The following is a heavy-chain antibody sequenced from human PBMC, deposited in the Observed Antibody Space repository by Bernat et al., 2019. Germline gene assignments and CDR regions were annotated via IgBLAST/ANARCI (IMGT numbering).Heavy chain of an antibody. Sequence: HVQLVQSGAEVKKPGASVKVSCKASGYTFTGYYMHWVRQAPGQGLEWMGWINPNSGGTNYAQKFQGRVTMTTDTSTSTAYMELRSLRSDDTAVYYCARGGRYSSSSLAYYYYGMDVWGQGTTVTVSS. V-gene: IGHV1-2*02. CDR3: ARGGRYSSSSLAYYYYGMDV. CDR1: GYTFTGYY. CDR2: INPNSGGT. J-gene: IGHJ6*02. D-gene: IGHD6-6*01.